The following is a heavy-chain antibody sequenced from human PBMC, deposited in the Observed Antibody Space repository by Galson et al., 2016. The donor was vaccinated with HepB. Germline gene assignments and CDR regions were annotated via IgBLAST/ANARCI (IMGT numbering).Heavy chain of an antibody. CDR3: ASHPGSGTDYGDFYYFDR. V-gene: IGHV5-51*01. CDR2: IYPGDSDT. J-gene: IGHJ2*01. D-gene: IGHD4-17*01. CDR1: GYSFTTYW. Sequence: QSGAEVKKPGESLKISCKGSGYSFTTYWIAWVRQMPEKGLEWMGIIYPGDSDTRYSPSFQGQVTISADKSISTTYLQWSSLKAPDTAMYYCASHPGSGTDYGDFYYFDRWGRGTLVTVSS.